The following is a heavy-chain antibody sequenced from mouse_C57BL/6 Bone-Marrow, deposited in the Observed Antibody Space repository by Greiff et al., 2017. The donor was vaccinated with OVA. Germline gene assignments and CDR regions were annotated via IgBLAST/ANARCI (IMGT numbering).Heavy chain of an antibody. CDR3: ARWRGMMTTSYCDD. Sequence: VQLKESGPGLAKPSQTLSLTCSVTGYSITSDYWNWIRKFPGNKLEYMGYISYSCHTYYHPSLKSRISITLDTSNNQYYLQLNSVTTEDTDTDYCARWRGMMTTSYCDDWGQGTTLTVSS. CDR2: ISYSCHT. J-gene: IGHJ2*01. V-gene: IGHV3-8*01. D-gene: IGHD2-4*01. CDR1: GYSITSDY.